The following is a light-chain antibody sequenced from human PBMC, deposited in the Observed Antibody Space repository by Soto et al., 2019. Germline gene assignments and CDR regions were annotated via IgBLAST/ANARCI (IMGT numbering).Light chain of an antibody. CDR1: NSRSGSNY. CDR3: AKWDDSLRVYV. Sequence: QXVLPQPPSASGTPCERVTISCSTSNSRSGSNYVYWYQQLPGTAPKLLIYRNDQRPSGVPDRFSGSKSGTSASLAISGLRSEDEADYYCAKWDDSLRVYVFGTGTKVTVL. V-gene: IGLV1-47*01. J-gene: IGLJ1*01. CDR2: RND.